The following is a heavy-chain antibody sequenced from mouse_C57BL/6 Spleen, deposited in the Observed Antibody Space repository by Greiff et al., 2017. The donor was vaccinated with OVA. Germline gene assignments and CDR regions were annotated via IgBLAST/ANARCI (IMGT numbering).Heavy chain of an antibody. Sequence: EVHLVESGGGLVKPGGSLKLSCAASGFTFSDYGMHWVRQAPEKGLEWVAYISSGSSTIYYADTVKGRFTISRDNAQNTLFLQMTSLRSEDTAMYYCARGASEGGFAYWGQGTLVTVSA. D-gene: IGHD6-1*01. CDR2: ISSGSSTI. J-gene: IGHJ3*01. CDR1: GFTFSDYG. CDR3: ARGASEGGFAY. V-gene: IGHV5-17*01.